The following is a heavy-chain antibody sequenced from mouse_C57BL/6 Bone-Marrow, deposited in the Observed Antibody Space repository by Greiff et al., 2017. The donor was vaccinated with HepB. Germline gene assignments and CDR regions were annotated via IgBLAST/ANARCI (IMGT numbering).Heavy chain of an antibody. J-gene: IGHJ3*01. V-gene: IGHV3-6*01. D-gene: IGHD2-4*01. CDR2: ISYDGSN. CDR1: GYSITSGYY. Sequence: EVKLMESGPGLVKPSQSLSLTCSVTGYSITSGYYWNWIRQFPGNKLEWMGYISYDGSNNYNPSLKNRISITRDTSKNQFFLKLNSVTTEDTATYYCAQRGYDYDAYWGQGTLVTVSA. CDR3: AQRGYDYDAY.